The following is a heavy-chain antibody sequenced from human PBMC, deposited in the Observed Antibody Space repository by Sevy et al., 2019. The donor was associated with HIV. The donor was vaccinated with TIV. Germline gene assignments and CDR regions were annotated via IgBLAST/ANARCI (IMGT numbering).Heavy chain of an antibody. CDR3: AKDLGSEAGIAAASDFDH. J-gene: IGHJ4*02. V-gene: IGHV3-33*06. CDR2: IWYPGSNK. CDR1: GFTFSSYG. Sequence: GGSLRLFCAASGFTFSSYGMHWVRQAPGKGLEWVAVIWYPGSNKYYADSVKGRFTISRDNSKNTLYLQMNSLRAEDTAVYYCAKDLGSEAGIAAASDFDHWGQGTLVTVSS. D-gene: IGHD6-13*01.